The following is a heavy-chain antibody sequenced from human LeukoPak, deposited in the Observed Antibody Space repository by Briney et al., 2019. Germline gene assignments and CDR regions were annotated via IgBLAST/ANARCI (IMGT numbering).Heavy chain of an antibody. CDR2: ISYDGSNK. D-gene: IGHD5-18*01. J-gene: IGHJ4*02. V-gene: IGHV3-30-3*01. CDR1: GFTFSSYA. CDR3: ANSGYSYVLVFS. Sequence: PGGSLRLSCAASGFTFSSYAMHWVRQAPGKGLEWVAVISYDGSNKYYADSVKGRFTISRDNSKNTLYLQMNSLRAEDTAVYYCANSGYSYVLVFSGGQGTLVTVSS.